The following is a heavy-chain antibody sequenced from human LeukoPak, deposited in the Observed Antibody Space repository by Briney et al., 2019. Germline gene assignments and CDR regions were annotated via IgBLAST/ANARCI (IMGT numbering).Heavy chain of an antibody. CDR3: ATDFWSGSGGDY. CDR1: GYTLTELS. Sequence: ASVKVSCKVSGYTLTELSMHWVRQAPGKGLEWMGGFDPEDGETIYAQKFQGRVTMTEDTSTDTAYMELSSPRSEDTAVYYCATDFWSGSGGDYWGQGTLVTVSS. CDR2: FDPEDGET. J-gene: IGHJ4*02. D-gene: IGHD3-3*01. V-gene: IGHV1-24*01.